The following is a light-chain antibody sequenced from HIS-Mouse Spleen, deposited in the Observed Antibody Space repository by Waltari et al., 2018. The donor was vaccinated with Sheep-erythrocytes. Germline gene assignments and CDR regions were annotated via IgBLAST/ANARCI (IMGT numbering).Light chain of an antibody. CDR2: DVS. J-gene: IGLJ1*01. V-gene: IGLV2-11*01. CDR3: CSYAGSYNHV. CDR1: SSDVGGYNY. Sequence: QSALTQPRSVSGSPGQSVTIPCTGTSSDVGGYNYVSWYQQHPGKAPKLMIYDVSKRPSGVPDRFSGSKSGNTASRTISGLQAEDEADYYCCSYAGSYNHVFATGTKVTVL.